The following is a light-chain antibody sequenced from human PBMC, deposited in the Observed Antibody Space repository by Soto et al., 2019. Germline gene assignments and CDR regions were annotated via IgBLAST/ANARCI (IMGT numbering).Light chain of an antibody. CDR3: AAWDDSLNGVV. Sequence: QSVLTQPPSASGTPGQRVTISCSGSSSNIGSNTVNWYQQLPGTAPKLLIYSNSQRPSGVPDRFSGSKSGTSASLAISGLQSEDEADYYCAAWDDSLNGVVFGGGTNVTVL. J-gene: IGLJ2*01. CDR2: SNS. V-gene: IGLV1-44*01. CDR1: SSNIGSNT.